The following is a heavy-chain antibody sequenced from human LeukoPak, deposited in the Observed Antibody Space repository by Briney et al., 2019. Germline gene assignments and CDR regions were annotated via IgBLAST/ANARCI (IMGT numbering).Heavy chain of an antibody. CDR2: ISYDGSNK. CDR1: GFTFGSYA. J-gene: IGHJ4*02. CDR3: ASHLDYYDSSGYYFDY. V-gene: IGHV3-30-3*01. D-gene: IGHD3-22*01. Sequence: GGSLRLSCAASGFTFGSYAMHWVRQAPGKGLEWVAVISYDGSNKYYADSVKGRFTISRDNSKNTLYLQMNSLRAEDTAVYYCASHLDYYDSSGYYFDYWGQGTLVTVSS.